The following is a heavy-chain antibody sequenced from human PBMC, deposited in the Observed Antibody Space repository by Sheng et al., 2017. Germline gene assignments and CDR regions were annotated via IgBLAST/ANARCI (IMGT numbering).Heavy chain of an antibody. Sequence: QEHLVESGGGLVKPGGSLRLSCAASGFTFSDYYMSWVRQAPGKGLEWVSFISGSSTNINYAESVKGRFTISRDNARNSMYLQMNSLRVEDTAVYFCARDRCSSSNCAEAGHSYGMDVWGQGP. CDR3: ARDRCSSSNCAEAGHSYGMDV. CDR2: ISGSSTNI. J-gene: IGHJ6*02. V-gene: IGHV3-11*06. CDR1: GFTFSDYY. D-gene: IGHD2-2*01.